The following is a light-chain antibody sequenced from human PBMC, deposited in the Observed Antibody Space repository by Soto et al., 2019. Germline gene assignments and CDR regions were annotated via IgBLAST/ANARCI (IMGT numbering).Light chain of an antibody. CDR3: QQSYTMPLT. CDR2: SAS. V-gene: IGKV1-39*01. Sequence: EIQMTQSPSSLSAFVGDSVTITCRASQRISSYLNWYQQKPGKAPKLLIYSASNLQTGVPSRFSGSGSGTDFTLSISSLQLEDLATYFCQQSYTMPLTFGGGNKV. CDR1: QRISSY. J-gene: IGKJ4*01.